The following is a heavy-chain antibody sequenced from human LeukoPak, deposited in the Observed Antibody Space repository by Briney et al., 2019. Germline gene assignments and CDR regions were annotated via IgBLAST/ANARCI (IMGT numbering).Heavy chain of an antibody. CDR2: LYTGGGS. CDR1: GFGVRTTY. D-gene: IGHD3-22*01. V-gene: IGHV3-53*01. J-gene: IGHJ4*02. Sequence: GGSLRLSCTASGFGVRTTYMSWVRQAPGKGLEWVSVLYTGGGSDHADFVKGRFTISRDNSKNTLSLQMNSLRAEDTAIYYCTRSGYRHPYHFDSWGQGTLVTVSS. CDR3: TRSGYRHPYHFDS.